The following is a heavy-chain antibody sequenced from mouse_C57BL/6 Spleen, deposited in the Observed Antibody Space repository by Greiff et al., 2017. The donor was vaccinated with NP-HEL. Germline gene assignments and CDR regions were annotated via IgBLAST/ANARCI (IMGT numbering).Heavy chain of an antibody. D-gene: IGHD1-1*01. V-gene: IGHV5-6*01. CDR3: ARQDTTVVDYFDY. CDR2: ISSGGSYT. CDR1: GFTFSSYG. J-gene: IGHJ2*01. Sequence: EVQGVESGGDLVKPGGSLKLSCAASGFTFSSYGMSWVRQTPDKRLEWVATISSGGSYTYYPDSVKGRFTISRDNAKNTLYLQMSSLKSEDTAMYYCARQDTTVVDYFDYWGQGTTLTVSS.